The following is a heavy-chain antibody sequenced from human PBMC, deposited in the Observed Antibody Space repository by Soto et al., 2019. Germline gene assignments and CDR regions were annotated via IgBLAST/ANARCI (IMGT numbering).Heavy chain of an antibody. D-gene: IGHD3-10*01. J-gene: IGHJ6*02. Sequence: HPXGSLRLSCAASGXTFSSYWMDWVRQAPGKGLEWVAVISYDGSNKYYADYVKGRFTISRENSKNTLYLQMNTLRAEDTAVYYCAKEVRYYYGSGRTDYYYYGMDVWGQGTTVTVSS. CDR1: GXTFSSYW. CDR2: ISYDGSNK. V-gene: IGHV3-30*18. CDR3: AKEVRYYYGSGRTDYYYYGMDV.